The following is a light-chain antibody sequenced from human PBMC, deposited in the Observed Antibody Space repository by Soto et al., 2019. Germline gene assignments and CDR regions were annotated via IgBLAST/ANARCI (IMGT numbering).Light chain of an antibody. V-gene: IGKV1-39*01. CDR2: AAS. CDR3: QQSYIAPWT. CDR1: QPVTNY. J-gene: IGKJ1*01. Sequence: DIQMTQSPSSLSASVGDRVTLTCRASQPVTNYLSWYQQKPGKAPTLLIYAASRLQSGVPSRFSAGGSGTEFTLSINSLLPEEFATYYCQQSYIAPWTFGQGTKVDIK.